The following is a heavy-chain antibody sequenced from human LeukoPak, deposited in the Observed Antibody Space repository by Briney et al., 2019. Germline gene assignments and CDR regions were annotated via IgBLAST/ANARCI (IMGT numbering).Heavy chain of an antibody. V-gene: IGHV4-34*01. Sequence: PSETLSLTCAVYGGSFSGYYWGWIRQPPGKGRQWIGDINHSGSTNYNPSLKSRVTISVDTSKNQISLKLSSVTAADTAVYYCATSGGPINWFDPWGQGTLVTVSS. D-gene: IGHD2-15*01. CDR3: ATSGGPINWFDP. J-gene: IGHJ5*02. CDR1: GGSFSGYY. CDR2: INHSGST.